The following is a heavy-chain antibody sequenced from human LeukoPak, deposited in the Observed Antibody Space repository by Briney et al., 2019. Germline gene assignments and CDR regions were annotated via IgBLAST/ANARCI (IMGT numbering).Heavy chain of an antibody. Sequence: GGSLRLSCAASGFSFTKYAMDWVRQAPGKGLEWVAIISKDGSMRYYADSVKGRLTVSRDNSNNAVYLQMNSLKSEDTAVYYCAGEKSDIWGQGTMVTVSA. CDR2: ISKDGSMR. CDR1: GFSFTKYA. CDR3: AGEKSDI. V-gene: IGHV3-30*04. J-gene: IGHJ3*02.